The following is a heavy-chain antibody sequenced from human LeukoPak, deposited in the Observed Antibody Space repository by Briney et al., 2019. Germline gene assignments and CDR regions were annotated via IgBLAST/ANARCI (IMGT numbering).Heavy chain of an antibody. CDR3: ARRRGPYYYGSGSPKIKANWFDP. J-gene: IGHJ5*02. D-gene: IGHD3-10*01. Sequence: PSETPSLTCAVYGGSFSGYYWSWIRQPPGKGLEWIGEINHSGSTNYNPSLKSRVTISVDTSKNQFSLKLSSVTAADTAVYYCARRRGPYYYGSGSPKIKANWFDPWGQGTLVTVSS. V-gene: IGHV4-34*01. CDR1: GGSFSGYY. CDR2: INHSGST.